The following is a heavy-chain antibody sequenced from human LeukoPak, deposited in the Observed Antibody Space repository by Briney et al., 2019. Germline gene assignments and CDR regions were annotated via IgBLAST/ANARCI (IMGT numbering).Heavy chain of an antibody. D-gene: IGHD3-16*02. CDR2: ITGSGRST. CDR3: AKETQFGGVIVTNFDY. Sequence: GGSLRLSCAASGFTLASYAMSWVRQAPGKGLEWVSAITGSGRSTYYADSAKGRFTISRDNSKNTLYLQMNSLRAEDTAVYYCAKETQFGGVIVTNFDYWGQGTLVTVSS. V-gene: IGHV3-23*01. CDR1: GFTLASYA. J-gene: IGHJ4*02.